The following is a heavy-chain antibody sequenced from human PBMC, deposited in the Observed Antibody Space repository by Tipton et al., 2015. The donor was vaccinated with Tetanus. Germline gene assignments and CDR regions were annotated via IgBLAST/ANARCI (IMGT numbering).Heavy chain of an antibody. V-gene: IGHV3-48*01. CDR2: ISTTSNTI. CDR1: GLTFSNYW. CDR3: SRVHTPGLLGRYPFDS. Sequence: QLVQSGGGLVQTGGSLRLSCAASGLTFSNYWLSWVRQATGRGLEWVSYISTTSNTIYYADSVRGRFTISRDNAKNSLYLQMNSLRADDTAVYVCSRVHTPGLLGRYPFDSWGQGTLVTGAS. J-gene: IGHJ4*02. D-gene: IGHD2-21*02.